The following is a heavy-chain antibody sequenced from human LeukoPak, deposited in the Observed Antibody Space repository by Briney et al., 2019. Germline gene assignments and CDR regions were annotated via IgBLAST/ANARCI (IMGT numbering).Heavy chain of an antibody. V-gene: IGHV3-74*01. CDR3: VREPQAEYYFDY. CDR1: GFTFSSYW. CDR2: INSDGSTT. J-gene: IGHJ4*02. D-gene: IGHD1-14*01. Sequence: GGSLRLSCAASGFTFSSYWMHWVRQAPGKGLVWDARINSDGSTTSYADSVMGRFTISRDNAKNTLYLQLNSLRAEDTAVYYCVREPQAEYYFDYWGQGTLVTVSS.